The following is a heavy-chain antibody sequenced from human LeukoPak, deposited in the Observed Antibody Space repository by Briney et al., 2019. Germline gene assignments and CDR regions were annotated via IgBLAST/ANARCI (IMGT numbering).Heavy chain of an antibody. CDR1: GFTFINYD. CDR2: ISNDGSNK. V-gene: IGHV3-30*18. J-gene: IGHJ5*02. D-gene: IGHD2-2*01. CDR3: AKVTSWSFT. Sequence: PGGSLRLSCAASGFTFINYDIHWVRQAPGKGLEWVAVISNDGSNKYYADSVKGRFSISRDNSKNKVNLQMNSLRTDDTAVYYCAKVTSWSFTWGQGTLVTVSS.